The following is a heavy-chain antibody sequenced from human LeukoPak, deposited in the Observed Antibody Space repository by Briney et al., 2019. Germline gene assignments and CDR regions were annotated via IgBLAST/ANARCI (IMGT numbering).Heavy chain of an antibody. V-gene: IGHV3-30-3*01. Sequence: PGGSLRLSCAASGFTFSSYAMHWVRQAPGKGLKWVAVISYDGSNKYYADSVKGRFSISRDNSKNTLYLQMNSLRAEDTAVYYCARAPNPIQLWLRNFDYWGQGTLVTVSS. CDR2: ISYDGSNK. J-gene: IGHJ4*02. CDR3: ARAPNPIQLWLRNFDY. D-gene: IGHD5-18*01. CDR1: GFTFSSYA.